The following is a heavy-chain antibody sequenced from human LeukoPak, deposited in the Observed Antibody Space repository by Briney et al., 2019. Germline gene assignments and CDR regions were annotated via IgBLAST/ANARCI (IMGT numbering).Heavy chain of an antibody. J-gene: IGHJ5*02. CDR3: AKISNSRTNWFDP. V-gene: IGHV3-30*02. CDR1: GFTFSSYG. D-gene: IGHD2/OR15-2a*01. CDR2: IRYDGSNK. Sequence: GGSLRLSCAASGFTFSSYGMHWVRQAPGKGLEWVAFIRYDGSNKYYADSVKGRFTISRDNSKNTLYLQMNSLRTEDTAVYYCAKISNSRTNWFDPWGQGTLVTVSS.